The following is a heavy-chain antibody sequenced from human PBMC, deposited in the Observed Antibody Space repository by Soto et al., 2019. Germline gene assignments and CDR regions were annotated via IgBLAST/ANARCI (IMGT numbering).Heavy chain of an antibody. J-gene: IGHJ6*02. CDR3: ASTPPSGRAWGLSYYYGMDV. CDR1: GGSVSSGSYY. CDR2: IYYSGST. D-gene: IGHD1-26*01. Sequence: PSETLSLTCTVSGGSVSSGSYYWSWIRQPPGKGLEWIGYIYYSGSTNYNPSLKSRVTISVDTSKNQFSLKLSSVTAADTAVYYCASTPPSGRAWGLSYYYGMDVWGQGTTVTVSS. V-gene: IGHV4-61*01.